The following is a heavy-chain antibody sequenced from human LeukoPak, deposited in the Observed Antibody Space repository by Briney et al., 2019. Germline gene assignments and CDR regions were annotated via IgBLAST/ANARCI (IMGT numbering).Heavy chain of an antibody. V-gene: IGHV3-23*01. Sequence: GSLRLSCAASGFTFSNYAMTWVRQAPGKGLEWVSAMDGNGESTYFADSVKGRFTISRDNSKNTLYLQMNSLRAGDTAVYYCAKDLGPLYSGRSGWGKGTTVTVSS. CDR1: GFTFSNYA. D-gene: IGHD1-26*01. J-gene: IGHJ6*03. CDR3: AKDLGPLYSGRSG. CDR2: MDGNGEST.